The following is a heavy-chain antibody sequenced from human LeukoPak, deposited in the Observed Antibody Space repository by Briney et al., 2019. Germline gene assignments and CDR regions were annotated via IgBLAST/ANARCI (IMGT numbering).Heavy chain of an antibody. Sequence: PGGSLRLSCTASGFTFRDYGMSWVRQAPGKALEWVSSITSSGTYIFYADSVKGRFTISRDNAKNSLYLQINSLGPEDTAVYFCARDPYSGNYGSYYYYYMDVWGKGTTVTVSS. D-gene: IGHD3-22*01. V-gene: IGHV3-21*01. J-gene: IGHJ6*03. CDR2: ITSSGTYI. CDR1: GFTFRDYG. CDR3: ARDPYSGNYGSYYYYYMDV.